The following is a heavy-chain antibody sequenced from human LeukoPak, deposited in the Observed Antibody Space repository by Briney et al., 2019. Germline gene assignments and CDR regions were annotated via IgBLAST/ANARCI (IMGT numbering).Heavy chain of an antibody. CDR2: IYYSGST. CDR3: ARGGLGFCSAGYCYSDRFDP. J-gene: IGHJ5*02. V-gene: IGHV4-59*01. Sequence: SETLSLTCTVSGGSISSYNWTWIRQPPGKGLEWIGYIYYSGSTNYNPSLKSRVAISLDTSKNQFSVKLNSVTPADTAVYYCARGGLGFCSAGYCYSDRFDPWGQGSLVTVSS. CDR1: GGSISSYN. D-gene: IGHD2-15*01.